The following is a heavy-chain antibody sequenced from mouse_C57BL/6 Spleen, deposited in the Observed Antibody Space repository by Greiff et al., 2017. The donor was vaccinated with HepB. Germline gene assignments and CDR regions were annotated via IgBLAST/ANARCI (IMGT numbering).Heavy chain of an antibody. CDR3: ARHDYSNYDAMDY. CDR2: ISSGGSYT. Sequence: EVQVVESGGDLVKPGGSLKLSCAASGFTFSSYGMSWVRQTPDKRLEWVATISSGGSYTYYPDSVKGRFTISRDNAKNTLYLQMSSLKSEDTAMYYCARHDYSNYDAMDYWGQGTSVTVSS. V-gene: IGHV5-6*01. J-gene: IGHJ4*01. CDR1: GFTFSSYG. D-gene: IGHD2-5*01.